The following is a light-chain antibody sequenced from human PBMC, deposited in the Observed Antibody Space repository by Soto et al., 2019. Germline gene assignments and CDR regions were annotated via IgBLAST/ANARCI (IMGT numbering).Light chain of an antibody. CDR2: EVS. CDR1: SSDVGSYNL. CDR3: CSYAGSIYV. V-gene: IGLV2-23*02. J-gene: IGLJ1*01. Sequence: QSALTQPASVSGSPGQSITISCTGTSSDVGSYNLVSWYQQHPGKVPKLMIYEVSKRPSGVSNRFSGSKSGNTASLTISGPQAEDEADYYCCSYAGSIYVFGTGTKLTVL.